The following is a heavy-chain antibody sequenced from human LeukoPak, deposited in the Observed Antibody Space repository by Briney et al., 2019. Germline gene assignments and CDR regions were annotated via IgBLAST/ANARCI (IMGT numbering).Heavy chain of an antibody. CDR1: GHTFTSYA. Sequence: ASVKVSCKASGHTFTSYAMHWVRQAPGQRLEWMGWINAGNGNTKYSQKFQGRVTITRDTSASTAYMELSSLRSEDTAVYYCARAACGGDCDFDYWGQGTLVTVSS. V-gene: IGHV1-3*01. CDR3: ARAACGGDCDFDY. J-gene: IGHJ4*02. D-gene: IGHD2-21*02. CDR2: INAGNGNT.